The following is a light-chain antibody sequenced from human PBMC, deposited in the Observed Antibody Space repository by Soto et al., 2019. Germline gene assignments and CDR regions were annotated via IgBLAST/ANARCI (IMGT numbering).Light chain of an antibody. CDR1: HSVDCY. Sequence: TVMTQSPSTLSVSPCEIATLSFSSSHSVDCYLAWYQQKPGQAPRLLIYGASTRATGVTARFRGGGSGTEFTLTISSLQSEDSAVYYCQQYHKWPPITFGQGTRLEIK. CDR2: GAS. J-gene: IGKJ5*01. V-gene: IGKV3-15*01. CDR3: QQYHKWPPIT.